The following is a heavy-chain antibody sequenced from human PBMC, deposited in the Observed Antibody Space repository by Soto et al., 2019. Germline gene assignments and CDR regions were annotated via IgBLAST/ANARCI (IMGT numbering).Heavy chain of an antibody. Sequence: ASVKVSCKVSGYTLTELSMHWVRQAPGKGLEWMGGFDPEDGETIYAQKFQGRVTMTEDTSTDTAYMELSSLRSEDTAVYYCATWILGYCSSTSCYTSDYWGQGTLVTVSS. J-gene: IGHJ4*02. CDR1: GYTLTELS. D-gene: IGHD2-2*02. CDR3: ATWILGYCSSTSCYTSDY. V-gene: IGHV1-24*01. CDR2: FDPEDGET.